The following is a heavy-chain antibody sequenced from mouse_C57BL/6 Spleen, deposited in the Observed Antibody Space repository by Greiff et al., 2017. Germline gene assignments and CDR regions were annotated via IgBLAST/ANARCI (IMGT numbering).Heavy chain of an antibody. CDR1: GYTFTSYW. Sequence: VQLQQPGTELVKPGASVKLSCKASGYTFTSYWMHWVKQRPGQGLEWIGNINPSNGGTNYNEKFKSKTTLTVDKSSSTAYMQLSSLTSEDSAVYYCARDYYGNYYAMDYWGQGTSVTVSS. D-gene: IGHD1-1*01. CDR3: ARDYYGNYYAMDY. J-gene: IGHJ4*01. V-gene: IGHV1-53*01. CDR2: INPSNGGT.